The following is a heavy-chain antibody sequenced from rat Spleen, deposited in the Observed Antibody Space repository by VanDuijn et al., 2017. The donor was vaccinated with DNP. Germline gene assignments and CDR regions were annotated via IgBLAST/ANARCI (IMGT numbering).Heavy chain of an antibody. CDR1: GFSLTSDG. CDR2: IWGHGST. Sequence: QVQLKESGPGLVQPSQTLSLTCTVSGFSLTSDGVHWIRPPPGKGLEWMGIIWGHGSTDYNSALKSRLSINRDTSKSQVFLKMNSLQTDDTAIYYCARGGTFDYWGQGTLVTVSS. J-gene: IGHJ3*01. V-gene: IGHV2-52*01. CDR3: ARGGTFDY.